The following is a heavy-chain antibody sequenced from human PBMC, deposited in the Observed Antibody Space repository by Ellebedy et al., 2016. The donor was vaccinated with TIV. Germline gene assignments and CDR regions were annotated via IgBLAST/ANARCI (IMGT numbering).Heavy chain of an antibody. CDR1: GFTFSTYA. Sequence: LGGSLRLSCAASGFTFSTYAMSWLRQAPGKGLEWVSGFGLSADYTYYADSVKGRFTISRDNSGNTLYLQMTSLRAEDTATYYRAKDQVAGDGRRVFDSWGQGTVVTVSS. CDR3: AKDQVAGDGRRVFDS. J-gene: IGHJ3*01. D-gene: IGHD5-24*01. V-gene: IGHV3-23*01. CDR2: FGLSADYT.